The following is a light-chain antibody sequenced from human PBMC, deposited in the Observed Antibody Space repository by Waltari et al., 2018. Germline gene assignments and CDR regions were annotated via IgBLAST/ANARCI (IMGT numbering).Light chain of an antibody. CDR1: SRDVGTYNL. CDR2: EGS. CDR3: CSYAGSSTYV. J-gene: IGLJ1*01. V-gene: IGLV2-23*01. Sequence: QSALTQPASVSGSPGPSIPLSCPGTSRDVGTYNLVPWYQQHPGKAPKPIIYEGSKRPSGVSHRFSGSKSGNTASLTISGLQAEDEADYYCCSYAGSSTYVFGTGTKVTVL.